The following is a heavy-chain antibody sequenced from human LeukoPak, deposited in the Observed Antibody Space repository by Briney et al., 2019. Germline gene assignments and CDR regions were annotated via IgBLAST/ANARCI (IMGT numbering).Heavy chain of an antibody. V-gene: IGHV1-18*01. J-gene: IGHJ5*02. CDR3: SRVPPPQYSSSSHPNWFAP. D-gene: IGHD6-6*01. CDR2: ISAYNGNT. CDR1: GYTFTSYG. Sequence: ASVKVSFKSSGYTFTSYGISWVRQAPGQGLEWMGWISAYNGNTNYSQMLQGRVTMTTDRAKSTAYMDLKSLRSDDTAVDYYSRVPPPQYSSSSHPNWFAPWGQGTLVTVPS.